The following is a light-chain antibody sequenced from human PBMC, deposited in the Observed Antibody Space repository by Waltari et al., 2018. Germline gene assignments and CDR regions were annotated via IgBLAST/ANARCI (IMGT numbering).Light chain of an antibody. CDR3: HQRSNWWWT. CDR2: DTS. Sequence: EIVLPQFPATLSLSPGETATISCRATESVSTYLGWFQQKPGQAPRLLIFDTSNRAADIPARFSGSGSGTDFTLTISNLEPEDVGVYYCHQRSNWWWTFGQGTRVEVK. CDR1: ESVSTY. V-gene: IGKV3-11*01. J-gene: IGKJ1*01.